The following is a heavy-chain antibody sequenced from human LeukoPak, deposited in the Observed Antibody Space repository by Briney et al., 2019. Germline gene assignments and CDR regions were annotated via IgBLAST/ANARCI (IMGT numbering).Heavy chain of an antibody. V-gene: IGHV1-3*01. Sequence: GASVKVSCKASGHTSTTYAIHWVRQAPGQGLEWMGWINAGNGNIKYSQKLQGRVTITGDTSASTAYMELSSLRSEDTAVYYCARSILVVPVASHYNYGVDVWGQGTTVTVSS. CDR1: GHTSTTYA. CDR2: INAGNGNI. D-gene: IGHD2-2*01. J-gene: IGHJ6*02. CDR3: ARSILVVPVASHYNYGVDV.